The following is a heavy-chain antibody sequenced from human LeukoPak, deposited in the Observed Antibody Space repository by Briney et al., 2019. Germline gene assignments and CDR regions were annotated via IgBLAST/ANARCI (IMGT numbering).Heavy chain of an antibody. Sequence: SETLSLTCTVSGGSINSYYWSCIRPPAGKGLDWIGRIYSIGTTDYNPSLKSRVTMSVDTSKNQFSLKLTSVIAADTAVYYCARYSSSWTDAFDIWGQGTMVTVSS. CDR2: IYSIGTT. CDR1: GGSINSYY. V-gene: IGHV4-4*07. CDR3: ARYSSSWTDAFDI. J-gene: IGHJ3*02. D-gene: IGHD6-13*01.